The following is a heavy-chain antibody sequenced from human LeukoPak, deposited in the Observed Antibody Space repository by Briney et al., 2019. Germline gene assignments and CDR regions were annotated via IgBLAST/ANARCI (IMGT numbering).Heavy chain of an antibody. V-gene: IGHV4-59*01. D-gene: IGHD3-3*01. J-gene: IGHJ4*02. CDR3: ARVKSYDFWSGYPYYFDY. Sequence: SETLSLTCTVSGGSISSYYWSWIRQPPGKGLEWIGYIYYSGSTNYNPSLTSRVTISVDTSKNQFSLKLTSMTAADTAGYYCARVKSYDFWSGYPYYFDYWGQGTLVTVSS. CDR2: IYYSGST. CDR1: GGSISSYY.